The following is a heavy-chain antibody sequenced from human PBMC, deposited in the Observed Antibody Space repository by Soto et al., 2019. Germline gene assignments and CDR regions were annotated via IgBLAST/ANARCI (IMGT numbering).Heavy chain of an antibody. V-gene: IGHV3-72*01. J-gene: IGHJ4*02. CDR1: GFTFSDHY. CDR3: VRALEKWLE. D-gene: IGHD6-19*01. Sequence: EVQLVESGGGLVQPGGSLRLSCAASGFTFSDHYMDWVRQAPGKGLEWVGRIRNKANSYITDYAAFVKGRFSISRDDSRNSLYLQMNSLKTEDTAVYYFVRALEKWLEWGQGTLVTVTS. CDR2: IRNKANSYIT.